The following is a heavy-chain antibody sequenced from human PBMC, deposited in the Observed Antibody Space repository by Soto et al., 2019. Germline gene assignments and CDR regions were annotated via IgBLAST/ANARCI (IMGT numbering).Heavy chain of an antibody. V-gene: IGHV3-30-3*01. CDR2: ISHDGINK. D-gene: IGHD6-19*01. Sequence: VRLVESGGGVVQPGRSLRLSCTASGFSFSSYAMYWFRQPPGKGLEWVAVISHDGINKHYADSVKGRVTVSRDNSNRSLDLQLNSLRGEDTAMYYCARDMYSSDYFVKWFEPWGQGTLVTVSS. CDR1: GFSFSSYA. CDR3: ARDMYSSDYFVKWFEP. J-gene: IGHJ5*02.